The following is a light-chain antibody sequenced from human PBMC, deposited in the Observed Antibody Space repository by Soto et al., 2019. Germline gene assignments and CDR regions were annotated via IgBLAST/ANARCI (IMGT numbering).Light chain of an antibody. V-gene: IGLV2-14*01. CDR2: EVN. J-gene: IGLJ3*02. CDR1: SSDVGGYDY. CDR3: ISYTTGNTWL. Sequence: QSALTQPASVSGSPGQSITISCTGTSSDVGGYDYVSWYQQRPGKAPKLLLYEVNNRPSGVSNRFSGSKSGSTASLSISGLQPEDEADYYCISYTTGNTWLFGGGTKVTVL.